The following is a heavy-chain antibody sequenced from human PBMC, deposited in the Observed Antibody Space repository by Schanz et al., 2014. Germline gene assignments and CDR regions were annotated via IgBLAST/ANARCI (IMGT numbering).Heavy chain of an antibody. CDR1: GFNFNTYA. CDR3: AKGVGGGLLLGSTFDN. J-gene: IGHJ3*02. CDR2: ISPTGSST. V-gene: IGHV3-23*01. Sequence: EVQLLESGGGLAQPGGSLRLACAASGFNFNTYAMSWVRQAPGKGLEWVSNISPTGSSTYYADSVKGRFTISRDNSKNTVYLEMNNVRVDDTAVYYCAKGVGGGLLLGSTFDNWGQGTMVTVTS. D-gene: IGHD3-16*01.